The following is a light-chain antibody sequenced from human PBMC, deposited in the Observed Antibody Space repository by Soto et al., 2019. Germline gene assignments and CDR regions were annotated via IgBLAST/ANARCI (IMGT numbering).Light chain of an antibody. CDR1: QSVNSD. V-gene: IGKV3-15*01. CDR3: QQYNNWPPWT. CDR2: AAS. J-gene: IGKJ1*01. Sequence: EVVMTQSPATLSVSPGERATLSCRASQSVNSDLAWFQQKPGQAPRLLIYAASTRATGISARFSGSGSGTEFTLTISSLQSEDFAVYYCQQYNNWPPWTLGQGTKVEIK.